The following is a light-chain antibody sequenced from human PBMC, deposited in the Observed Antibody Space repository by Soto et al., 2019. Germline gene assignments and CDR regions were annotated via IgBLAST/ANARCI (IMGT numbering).Light chain of an antibody. CDR1: SSDVGAYTY. Sequence: LRQPPSAAGAPGHSGSISCTGTSSDVGAYTYVSWYQQHPGKAPKLMIYGVTERPSGVPDRFSGYQSGTTASLTVSGLQTEAEAYYCCSSYAGSNNYVFGTGTKVTV. CDR3: SSYAGSNNYV. CDR2: GVT. J-gene: IGLJ1*01. V-gene: IGLV2-8*01.